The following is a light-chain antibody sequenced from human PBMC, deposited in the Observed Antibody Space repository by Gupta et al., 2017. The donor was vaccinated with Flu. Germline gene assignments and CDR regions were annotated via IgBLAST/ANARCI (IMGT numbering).Light chain of an antibody. Sequence: SALTQPASVSGSPGPSITIPCTGTSTDVGNYNFVSWYQQHPGKGPKLIIYRGSQRPAGVSARFSGSQSGNTASLTISGLKAEDEADYHGCSDAFTSCMVFGGGTKLTVL. CDR1: STDVGNYNF. CDR2: RGS. V-gene: IGLV2-23*01. CDR3: CSDAFTSCMV. J-gene: IGLJ3*02.